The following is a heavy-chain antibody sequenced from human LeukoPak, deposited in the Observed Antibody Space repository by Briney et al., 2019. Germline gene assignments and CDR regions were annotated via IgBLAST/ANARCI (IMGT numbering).Heavy chain of an antibody. J-gene: IGHJ4*02. D-gene: IGHD1-26*01. CDR1: GFTFSRYA. CDR3: VKDVGGSYAFDY. V-gene: IGHV3-64D*09. Sequence: GGSLRLSCTASGFTFSRYAMHWVRQAPGKGLEHVSGINDNGGRTHYGDSVKGRFSISRDNSKNTLHLQMSTLRAEDTALYYCVKDVGGSYAFDYWGQGILVTVAS. CDR2: INDNGGRT.